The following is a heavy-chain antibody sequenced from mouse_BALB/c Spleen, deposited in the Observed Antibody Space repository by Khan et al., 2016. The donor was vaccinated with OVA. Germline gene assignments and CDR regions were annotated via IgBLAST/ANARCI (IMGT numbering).Heavy chain of an antibody. CDR1: GFTFSSYS. V-gene: IGHV5-9-3*01. D-gene: IGHD2-2*01. J-gene: IGHJ4*01. Sequence: EVELVESGGGLVKPGGSLKLSCSASGFTFSSYSMSWVRQTPEKRLELVATISSGGHYTFYPDSVKGRFTISRDNDRNTLYLPMSSLRSEDPAMSYCARSLVDYYAMDYWGQGTSVTVSS. CDR2: ISSGGHYT. CDR3: ARSLVDYYAMDY.